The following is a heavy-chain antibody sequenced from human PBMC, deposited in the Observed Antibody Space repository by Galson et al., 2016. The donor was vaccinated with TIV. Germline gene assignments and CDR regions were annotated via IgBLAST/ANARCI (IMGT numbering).Heavy chain of an antibody. Sequence: SVKVSCKASGYTFSESGISWVRQAPGQGPEWIGYISVYNGNTRHAQRLQDRVTMTTDRSTNTAYMELWSLRSDDTAVYYWARSPPNWGANYSYQLDVWCKGTTVIVSS. J-gene: IGHJ6*03. CDR3: ARSPPNWGANYSYQLDV. D-gene: IGHD7-27*01. V-gene: IGHV1-18*01. CDR2: ISVYNGNT. CDR1: GYTFSESG.